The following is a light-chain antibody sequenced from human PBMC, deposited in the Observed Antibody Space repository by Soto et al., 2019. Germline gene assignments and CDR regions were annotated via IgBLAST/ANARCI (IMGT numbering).Light chain of an antibody. CDR2: EVS. CDR3: SSYTTSSTVV. CDR1: SSDVGAYGY. Sequence: QSALTQPASESGSPGQSITISCTGTSSDVGAYGYVSWYQQHPGKAPKLMIYEVSYRPSGVSNRFSGSKSGNAASLTISGLQAEDEADYYCSSYTTSSTVVFGGGTKLTVL. V-gene: IGLV2-14*01. J-gene: IGLJ2*01.